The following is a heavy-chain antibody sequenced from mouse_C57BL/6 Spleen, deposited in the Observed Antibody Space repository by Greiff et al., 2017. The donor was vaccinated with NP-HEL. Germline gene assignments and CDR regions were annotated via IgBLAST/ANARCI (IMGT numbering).Heavy chain of an antibody. Sequence: EVHLVESGGDLVKPGGSLKLSCAASGFTFSSYGMSWVRQTPDKRLEWVATISSGGSYTYYPDSVKGRFTISRDNAKNTLYLQMSSLKSEDTAMYYCARHQTHFDYWGQGTTLTVSS. J-gene: IGHJ2*01. V-gene: IGHV5-6*01. CDR3: ARHQTHFDY. CDR1: GFTFSSYG. CDR2: ISSGGSYT.